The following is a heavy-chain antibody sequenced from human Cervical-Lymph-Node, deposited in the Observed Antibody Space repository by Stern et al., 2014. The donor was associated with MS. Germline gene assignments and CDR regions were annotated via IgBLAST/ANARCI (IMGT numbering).Heavy chain of an antibody. Sequence: QVQLVQSGAEVKKLGASVNVSCKASGYTFTSYAIHWVRQAPGQRLEWMGRINTANGDTYYSEKFQGRVTFTRDTSANTAYMELFSLTSEDTTVYYCGRGQQSFDPWGQGTLVTVSA. J-gene: IGHJ5*02. CDR3: GRGQQSFDP. D-gene: IGHD6-13*01. CDR1: GYTFTSYA. CDR2: INTANGDT. V-gene: IGHV1-3*04.